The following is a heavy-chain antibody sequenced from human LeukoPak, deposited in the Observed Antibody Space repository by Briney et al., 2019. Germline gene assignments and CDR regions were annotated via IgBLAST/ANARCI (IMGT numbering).Heavy chain of an antibody. CDR2: INTNTGNP. CDR3: AINPAWGPRAFDI. Sequence: GASVKVSCKASGYTFTSYAMNWVRQAPGQGLGWMGWINTNTGNPTYAQGFTGRFVFSLDTSVSTAYLQISSLKAEDTAVYYCAINPAWGPRAFDIWGQGTMVTVSS. CDR1: GYTFTSYA. V-gene: IGHV7-4-1*02. J-gene: IGHJ3*02. D-gene: IGHD7-27*01.